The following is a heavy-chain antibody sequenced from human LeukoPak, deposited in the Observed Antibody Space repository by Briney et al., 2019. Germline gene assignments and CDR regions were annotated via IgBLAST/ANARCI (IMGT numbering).Heavy chain of an antibody. Sequence: GGSLRLSCAASGFTFSSYGMHWVRQAPGKGLEWVAFIRYDASNKYYADSVKGRFTISRDTSKNTLYLQMNSLITEDTAVYYCAREDPGYWGQGTLVTVSS. J-gene: IGHJ4*02. CDR3: AREDPGY. CDR1: GFTFSSYG. V-gene: IGHV3-30*02. CDR2: IRYDASNK. D-gene: IGHD1-26*01.